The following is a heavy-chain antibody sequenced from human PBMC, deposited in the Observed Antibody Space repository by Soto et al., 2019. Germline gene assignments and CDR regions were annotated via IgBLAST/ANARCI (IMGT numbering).Heavy chain of an antibody. V-gene: IGHV3-9*01. CDR2: ISWNSGSI. CDR3: ARFMVRGGVYYYGMDV. CDR1: GFTFDDYA. D-gene: IGHD3-10*01. J-gene: IGHJ6*02. Sequence: PGGSLRLSCAASGFTFDDYAMHWVRQAPGKGLEWVSGISWNSGSIGYADSVKGRFTISRDNAKNSLYLQMNSLRPEDTALYYCARFMVRGGVYYYGMDVWGQGTTVTVS.